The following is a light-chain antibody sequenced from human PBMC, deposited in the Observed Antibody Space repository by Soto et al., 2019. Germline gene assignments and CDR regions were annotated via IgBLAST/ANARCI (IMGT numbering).Light chain of an antibody. V-gene: IGKV3-20*01. CDR2: GAS. CDR3: QQYGDSRT. CDR1: QSVTSSY. Sequence: EILLTQSPGTLSLSPGERATLSCRASQSVTSSYLAWYQQKPGQAPRLLIYGASSRATVIPDRFSGSGSGTDFTLTISRLEPEDFAVYYCQQYGDSRTFGQGTKVEIK. J-gene: IGKJ1*01.